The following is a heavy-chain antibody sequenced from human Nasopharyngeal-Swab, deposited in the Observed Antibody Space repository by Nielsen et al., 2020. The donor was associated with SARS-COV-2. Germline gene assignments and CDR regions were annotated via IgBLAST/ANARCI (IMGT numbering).Heavy chain of an antibody. V-gene: IGHV3-23*01. Sequence: GESLKISCAASGFTFSTYAMYWVRQAPGKGLEWVSAIRGSGITTYYADSVKGRFTISRDNSKNTVYLQMDSLRAEDAAIYYCAKDMAAGYFFDFWGQGTLVTVSS. CDR1: GFTFSTYA. CDR2: IRGSGITT. J-gene: IGHJ4*02. CDR3: AKDMAAGYFFDF. D-gene: IGHD6-13*01.